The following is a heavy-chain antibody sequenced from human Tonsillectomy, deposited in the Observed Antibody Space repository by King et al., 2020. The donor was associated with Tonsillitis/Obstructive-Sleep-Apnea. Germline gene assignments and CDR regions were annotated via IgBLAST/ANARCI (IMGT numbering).Heavy chain of an antibody. CDR1: GFTFTSSA. Sequence: QLVESGPEVKKPGTSVKVSCKASGFTFTSSAVQWVRQARGQRLEWIGWIVVGSGNTNYAQQFQERVTITRDMSTSTAYMELSSLRSEDTAVYYCAAGTTANYFDYWGQGTLVTVSS. V-gene: IGHV1-58*01. CDR2: IVVGSGNT. J-gene: IGHJ4*02. CDR3: AAGTTANYFDY. D-gene: IGHD1-7*01.